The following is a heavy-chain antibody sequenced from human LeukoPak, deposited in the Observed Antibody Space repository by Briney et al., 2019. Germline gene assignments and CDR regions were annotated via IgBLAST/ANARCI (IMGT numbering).Heavy chain of an antibody. J-gene: IGHJ4*02. CDR2: ISASGGSA. CDR3: AKATDGYNPFDY. D-gene: IGHD5-24*01. CDR1: GFSFTSFA. Sequence: GGSLRLSCAASGFSFTSFAMSWVRQAPGKGLEWVSSISASGGSAFYADSVKGRFTIYRDTSKNTLYLQMNSLTAEDTALYYCAKATDGYNPFDYWGQGTLVTVSS. V-gene: IGHV3-23*01.